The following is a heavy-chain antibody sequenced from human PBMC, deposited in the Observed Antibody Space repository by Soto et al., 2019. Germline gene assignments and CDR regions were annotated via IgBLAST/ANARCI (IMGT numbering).Heavy chain of an antibody. D-gene: IGHD6-13*01. CDR1: GYTFTSYG. CDR2: IIAYNRNT. CDR3: ARDRARAAAGKSRYYYYGMDV. V-gene: IGHV1-18*04. J-gene: IGHJ6*02. Sequence: ASVKASCKASGYTFTSYGIRWVRKAPGQGLECMGLIIAYNRNTNYAQKLQGRVTMTTDTSTSTAYMELRSLRSDDTAVYYCARDRARAAAGKSRYYYYGMDVWGQGSTVTVSS.